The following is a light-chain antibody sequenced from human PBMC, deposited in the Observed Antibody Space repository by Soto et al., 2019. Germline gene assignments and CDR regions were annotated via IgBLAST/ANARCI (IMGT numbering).Light chain of an antibody. CDR1: SSDVGDYEH. V-gene: IGLV2-18*02. CDR2: DVI. Sequence: QSALTQPPSVSGSPGQSVTISCTVTSSDVGDYEHVSWYQLAPGTAPKLLISDVINRPSGVPDRFSGSKSGNTPSLTISGLQAEDEADYYCNSYTTSSTYVFGTGTKLTVL. CDR3: NSYTTSSTYV. J-gene: IGLJ1*01.